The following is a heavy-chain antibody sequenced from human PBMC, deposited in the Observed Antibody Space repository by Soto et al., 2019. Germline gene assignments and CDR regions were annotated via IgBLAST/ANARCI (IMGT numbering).Heavy chain of an antibody. V-gene: IGHV3-33*08. CDR3: ARDLQDWNYSHYFDY. J-gene: IGHJ4*02. CDR2: IWWDSSNQ. D-gene: IGHD1-7*01. CDR1: GFTFDDYA. Sequence: PGGSLRLSCAASGFTFDDYAMHWVRQAPGKELEWVAVIWWDSSNQEYADSVKGRFTISRDNSKNTLYLQMNSLRAEDTALYYCARDLQDWNYSHYFDYWGQGALVTVSS.